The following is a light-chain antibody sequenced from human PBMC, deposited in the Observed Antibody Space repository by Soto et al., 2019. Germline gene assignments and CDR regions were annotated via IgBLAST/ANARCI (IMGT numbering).Light chain of an antibody. J-gene: IGKJ4*01. V-gene: IGKV1-5*01. Sequence: DIPMTQSPSTLSASVGDRVTSTCRASQSISSWLAWYQQKPGKAPKLLIYDASSLESGVPSRFSGSGSGTEFTLTISSLQLDDFATYYCQQYTSYSKLTFGGGTKVEIK. CDR1: QSISSW. CDR3: QQYTSYSKLT. CDR2: DAS.